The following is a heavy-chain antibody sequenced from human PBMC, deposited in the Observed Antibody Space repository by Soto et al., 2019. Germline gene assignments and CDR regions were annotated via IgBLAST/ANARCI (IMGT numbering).Heavy chain of an antibody. V-gene: IGHV3-23*01. CDR2: ISGSGGST. J-gene: IGHJ4*02. CDR1: GFTFSSYA. CDR3: AVEYSSSRRRAPSAVDY. D-gene: IGHD6-6*01. Sequence: PGGSLRLSCAASGFTFSSYAMSWVRQAPGKGLEWVSAISGSGGSTYYADSVKGRFTISRDNSKNTLYLQMNSLRAEDTAVYYCAVEYSSSRRRAPSAVDYWGQGTLVTVSS.